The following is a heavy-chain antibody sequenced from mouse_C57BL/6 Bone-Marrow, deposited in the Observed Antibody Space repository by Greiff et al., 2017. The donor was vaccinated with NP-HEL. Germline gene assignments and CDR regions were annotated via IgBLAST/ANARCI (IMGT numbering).Heavy chain of an antibody. CDR3: ARHYYSNYFDY. D-gene: IGHD2-5*01. CDR1: GFTFSSYG. CDR2: ISSGGSYT. Sequence: EVMLVESGGDLVKPGGSLKLSCAASGFTFSSYGMSWVRQTPDKRLEWVATISSGGSYTYYPDSVKGRCTISRDNAKNTLYLQMSSLRSEYTAMYYCARHYYSNYFDYWGQGTTLTVSS. J-gene: IGHJ2*01. V-gene: IGHV5-6*01.